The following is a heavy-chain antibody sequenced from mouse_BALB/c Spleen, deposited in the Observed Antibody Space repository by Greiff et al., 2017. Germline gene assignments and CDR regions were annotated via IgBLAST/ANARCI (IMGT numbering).Heavy chain of an antibody. CDR2: ISDGGSYT. V-gene: IGHV5-4*02. J-gene: IGHJ4*01. CDR1: GFTFSDYY. CDR3: AREDDYYAMDY. Sequence: EVKLVESGGGLVKPGGSLKLSCAASGFTFSDYYMYWVRQTPEKRLEWVATISDGGSYTYYPDSVKGRFTISRDNAKNNLYLQMSSLKSEDTAMYYCAREDDYYAMDYWGQGTSVTVSS.